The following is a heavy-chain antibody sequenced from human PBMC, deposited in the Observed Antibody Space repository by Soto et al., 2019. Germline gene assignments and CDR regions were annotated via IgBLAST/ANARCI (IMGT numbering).Heavy chain of an antibody. CDR2: TYYRSKWYY. J-gene: IGHJ6*02. Sequence: SQTLSLTCVISGDSVTGNTAGWNWIRQSPSRGLEWLGRTYYRSKWYYDYAGSVKGRMTINPDTSRNQFSLQLNSVSPEDTAVYYCASGMLLRGASYVDVWGQGSTVTVSS. CDR3: ASGMLLRGASYVDV. CDR1: GDSVTGNTAG. V-gene: IGHV6-1*01. D-gene: IGHD2-15*01.